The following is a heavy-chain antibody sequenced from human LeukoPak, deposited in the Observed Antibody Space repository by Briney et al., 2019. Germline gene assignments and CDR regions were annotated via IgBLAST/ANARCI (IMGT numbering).Heavy chain of an antibody. CDR2: INPNSGGT. Sequence: ASVKVSCKASGYTFTGYYMHWVRQAPGQGLEWMGWINPNSGGTNYAQKFQGWVTMTRDTSISTAYMELSRLRSGDTAVYYCARAEVRGVIITEMNYWGQGTLVTVSS. V-gene: IGHV1-2*04. J-gene: IGHJ4*02. D-gene: IGHD3-10*01. CDR3: ARAEVRGVIITEMNY. CDR1: GYTFTGYY.